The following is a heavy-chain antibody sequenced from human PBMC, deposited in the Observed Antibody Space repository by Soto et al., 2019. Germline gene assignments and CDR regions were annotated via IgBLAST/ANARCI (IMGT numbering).Heavy chain of an antibody. Sequence: PSETLSLTCAVSGDSISRGGYSWTWIRQPPGKALEWIGNIYDSGSTSYNPSLKSRVTMSVDRSKNQFSLRLTSVTAADTAVYFCARGSSYYYDYGMDVWGQGTTVTVSS. CDR2: IYDSGST. J-gene: IGHJ6*02. CDR3: ARGSSYYYDYGMDV. CDR1: GDSISRGGYS. D-gene: IGHD5-18*01. V-gene: IGHV4-30-2*01.